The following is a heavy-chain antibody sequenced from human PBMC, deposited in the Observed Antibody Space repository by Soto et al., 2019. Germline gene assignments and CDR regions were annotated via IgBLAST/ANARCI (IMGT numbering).Heavy chain of an antibody. D-gene: IGHD6-13*01. V-gene: IGHV3-21*01. Sequence: GGSLRLSCAASGFTFSSYSMNWVRQAPGKGLEWVSSISSSSSYIYYADSVKGRFTISRDNAKNSLYLQMNSLRAEDTAVYYCASKSSSWLHYYYYGMDVWGHGTTVTVSS. CDR3: ASKSSSWLHYYYYGMDV. CDR1: GFTFSSYS. J-gene: IGHJ6*02. CDR2: ISSSSSYI.